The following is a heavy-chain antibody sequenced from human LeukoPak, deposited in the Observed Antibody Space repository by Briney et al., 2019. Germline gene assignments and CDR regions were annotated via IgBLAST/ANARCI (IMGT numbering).Heavy chain of an antibody. D-gene: IGHD5-18*01. CDR1: GFTFDDHG. V-gene: IGHV3-20*04. J-gene: IGHJ4*02. Sequence: PGGSLRLSCAASGFTFDDHGMSWVRQAPGKALEWVSGINWNGGSTGYADSVKDRFTVTRDNAKNSLYLQMNSLRAEDTALYYCARDRAYSYGPGGYWGQGTLVTVSS. CDR2: INWNGGST. CDR3: ARDRAYSYGPGGY.